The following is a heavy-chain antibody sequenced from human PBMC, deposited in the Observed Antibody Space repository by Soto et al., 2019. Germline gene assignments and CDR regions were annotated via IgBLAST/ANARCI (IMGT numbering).Heavy chain of an antibody. V-gene: IGHV3-21*06. CDR1: GCAFNNYS. Sequence: EVQLVESGGGPVKPGGSLRLSCVAPGCAFNNYSMNWVRQAAGKGQEWVAFITRSSSYIYYADSVRGRFTLSRDNAKNSLYLQMNGLSAEDTALYYCARDVGWLILDSWGQGTVVTVSS. CDR2: ITRSSSYI. J-gene: IGHJ4*02. CDR3: ARDVGWLILDS. D-gene: IGHD6-19*01.